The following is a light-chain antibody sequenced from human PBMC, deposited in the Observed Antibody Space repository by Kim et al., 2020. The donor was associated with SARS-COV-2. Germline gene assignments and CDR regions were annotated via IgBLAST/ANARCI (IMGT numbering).Light chain of an antibody. CDR2: GAS. V-gene: IGKV3-20*01. J-gene: IGKJ1*01. Sequence: EIVLTQSPGTLSLSPGEIATLSCRASQSVSSNLLAWYQQKPGQAPRLLIYGASSRATGVPDRFSGSGSGTDFTFTISRLEPEDFAVYYCHQYGRSPPWTFGRGTKVDIK. CDR3: HQYGRSPPWT. CDR1: QSVSSNL.